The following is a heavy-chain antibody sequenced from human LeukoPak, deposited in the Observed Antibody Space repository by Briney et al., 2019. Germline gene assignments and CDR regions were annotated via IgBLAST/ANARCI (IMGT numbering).Heavy chain of an antibody. CDR2: INPNSGNT. D-gene: IGHD3-3*01. CDR3: ARGGKYYDFWSGYYHPFDY. V-gene: IGHV1-8*01. CDR1: GYTFTSYD. Sequence: ASVKVSCKASGYTFTSYDINWVRQATGQGLEWMGWINPNSGNTGYAQKFQGRVTMTRNTSISTAYMELSSLRSEDTAVYYCARGGKYYDFWSGYYHPFDYWGQGTLVTVSS. J-gene: IGHJ4*02.